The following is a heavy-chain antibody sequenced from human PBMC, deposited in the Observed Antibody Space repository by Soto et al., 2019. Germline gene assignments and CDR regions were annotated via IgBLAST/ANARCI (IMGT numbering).Heavy chain of an antibody. CDR2: ISSSSSYT. V-gene: IGHV3-11*06. CDR1: GFTFSDYY. Sequence: GGSLRLSCAASGFTFSDYYMSWIRQAPGKGLEWVSYISSSSSYTNYADSVKGRFTISRDNAKNSLYLQMNSLRAEDTAVYYCARDAPADTMIVVVSHDAFDIWGQGTMVTVSS. CDR3: ARDAPADTMIVVVSHDAFDI. D-gene: IGHD3-22*01. J-gene: IGHJ3*02.